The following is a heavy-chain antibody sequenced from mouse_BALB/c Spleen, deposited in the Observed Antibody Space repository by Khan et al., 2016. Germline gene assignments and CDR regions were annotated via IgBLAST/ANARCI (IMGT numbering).Heavy chain of an antibody. V-gene: IGHV3-2*02. CDR3: TRSPTATRYFDV. D-gene: IGHD1-2*01. Sequence: EVQLQESGPGLVKPSQSLSLTCTVTGYSITSDYAWYWIRQFPGNKLEWMGYIRYSGSTTYNPFLKSRISITRDTSKNQFFLQLYSVTTEDTATYYCTRSPTATRYFDVWGAGTTVTVSS. CDR2: IRYSGST. CDR1: GYSITSDYA. J-gene: IGHJ1*01.